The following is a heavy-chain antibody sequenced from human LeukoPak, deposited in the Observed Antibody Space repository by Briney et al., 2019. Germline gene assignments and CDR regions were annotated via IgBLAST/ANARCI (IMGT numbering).Heavy chain of an antibody. V-gene: IGHV4-39*02. J-gene: IGHJ6*02. CDR1: GGSISSISSNNYH. CDR3: AREMGVVTAHGIDV. Sequence: SETLSLTCIVSGGSISSISSNNYHWGWIRQPPGKGLEWIGSIYYSGSTYYNPSLKSRVTVSVDTSKNQFSLKLSSVTAADTALYYCAREMGVVTAHGIDVWGQGTTVTVSS. D-gene: IGHD4-23*01. CDR2: IYYSGST.